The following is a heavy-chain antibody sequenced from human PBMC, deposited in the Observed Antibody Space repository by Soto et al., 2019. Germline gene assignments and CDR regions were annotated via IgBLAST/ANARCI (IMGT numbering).Heavy chain of an antibody. J-gene: IGHJ4*02. CDR1: GYTITRSG. V-gene: IGHV1-18*01. CDR3: ATAKIRFLEYLSHYFNY. CDR2: ISTYNGDT. D-gene: IGHD3-3*01. Sequence: ASVKVSCKASGYTITRSGISWVRQAPGQGLEWMGWISTYNGDTNYAQTFQGRVTMTTDTSTSTVHMEVRSLRSDDTAVYYCATAKIRFLEYLSHYFNYWAQGTLVTVS.